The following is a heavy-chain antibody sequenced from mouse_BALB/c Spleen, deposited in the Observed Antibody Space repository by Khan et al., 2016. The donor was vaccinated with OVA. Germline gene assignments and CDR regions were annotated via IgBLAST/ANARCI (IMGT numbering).Heavy chain of an antibody. D-gene: IGHD1-1*01. Sequence: QIQLVQSGADLMKPGAPVKISCKVTGYTFSTYWIEWIKQRPGHGLEWIGEILPGSGSIKYNEKFKGKATFTADTSSNTAYMQISSLTSEDSAVYYCAKVNDGSRDYFDYWGQGTTLTVPS. CDR2: ILPGSGSI. CDR1: GYTFSTYW. V-gene: IGHV1-9*01. J-gene: IGHJ2*01. CDR3: AKVNDGSRDYFDY.